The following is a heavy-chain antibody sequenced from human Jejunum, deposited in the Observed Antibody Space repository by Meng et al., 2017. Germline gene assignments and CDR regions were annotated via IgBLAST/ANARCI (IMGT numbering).Heavy chain of an antibody. J-gene: IGHJ4*02. D-gene: IGHD1-1*01. V-gene: IGHV2-5*02. CDR3: AHRLGPSGSNWDVGYFDY. CDR2: IYWDDDK. Sequence: SGPTLVKPTQTLTLTCTFSGFSLSTSGVGVGWIRQPPGKALEGLALIYWDDDKRYNPSLRSRLTIVKDTSNNQVFLIMTNMDPVETATYFCAHRLGPSGSNWDVGYFDYWGQGSLVTVSS. CDR1: GFSLSTSGVG.